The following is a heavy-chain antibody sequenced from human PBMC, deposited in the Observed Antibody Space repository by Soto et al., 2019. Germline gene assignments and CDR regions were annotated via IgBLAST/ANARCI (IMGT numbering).Heavy chain of an antibody. CDR2: VSHDGRNT. D-gene: IGHD6-19*01. CDR3: AKGGRQCLVTSDFNY. V-gene: IGHV3-30*18. Sequence: VQLVESGGGVVQPGRSLRLSCAASGFTFSDYAMHWVRQAPGKGLEWVAVVSHDGRNTHYADSVKGRFTISRDSSKNTVSLEMTSLRAEDPAVYYRAKGGRQCLVTSDFNYWGQGALVTVSS. CDR1: GFTFSDYA. J-gene: IGHJ4*02.